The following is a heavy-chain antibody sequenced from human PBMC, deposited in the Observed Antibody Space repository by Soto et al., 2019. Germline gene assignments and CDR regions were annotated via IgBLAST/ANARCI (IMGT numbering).Heavy chain of an antibody. CDR2: IWYDGSNK. V-gene: IGHV3-33*01. CDR3: AREGKDIVATIRPDYFDY. CDR1: GFTFSSYG. D-gene: IGHD5-12*01. Sequence: QVQLVESGGGVVQPGRSLRLSCAASGFTFSSYGMHWVRQAPGKGLEWVAVIWYDGSNKYYADSVKGRFTISRENSKNTLFVTMHSLSDEDTAVYYCAREGKDIVATIRPDYFDYWAQGTLVTVSS. J-gene: IGHJ4*02.